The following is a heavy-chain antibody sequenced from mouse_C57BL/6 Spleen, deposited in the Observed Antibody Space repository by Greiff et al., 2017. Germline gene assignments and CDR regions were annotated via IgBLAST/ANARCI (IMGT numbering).Heavy chain of an antibody. J-gene: IGHJ1*03. CDR3: ARHEGGVTGTWYFDV. CDR1: GYTFTEYT. CDR2: FYPGSGSI. Sequence: VKVVESGAELVKPGASVKLSCTASGYTFTEYTIHWVKQRSGQGLEWIGWFYPGSGSIKYTEKFKDKATLTADKSSSTCYMELSRLTSEDSAVYFCARHEGGVTGTWYFDVWGTGTTVTVSS. V-gene: IGHV1-62-2*01. D-gene: IGHD4-1*01.